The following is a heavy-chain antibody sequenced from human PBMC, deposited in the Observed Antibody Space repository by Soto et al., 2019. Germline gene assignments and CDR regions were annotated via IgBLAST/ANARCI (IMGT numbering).Heavy chain of an antibody. V-gene: IGHV4-59*01. Sequence: QVQLQESGPGLVKPSETLSLTCTVSGGSISSYYWCWIRQPPGKGLAWIGYIYYSGRTNYNPSLKSRVAISVDPPKSQFSLRLSSVTAADTAVYYCAREFFAYSSGWDAFDIWGQGTMVTVSS. CDR2: IYYSGRT. CDR3: AREFFAYSSGWDAFDI. D-gene: IGHD6-19*01. CDR1: GGSISSYY. J-gene: IGHJ3*02.